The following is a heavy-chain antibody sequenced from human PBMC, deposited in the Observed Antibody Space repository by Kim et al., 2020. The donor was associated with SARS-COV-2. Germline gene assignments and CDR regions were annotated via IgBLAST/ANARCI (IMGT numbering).Heavy chain of an antibody. J-gene: IGHJ6*02. Sequence: GGSLRLSCAASGFTFSSYAMHWVRQAPGKGLEWVAVISYDGSNKYYADSVKGRFTISRDNSKNTLYLQMNSLRAEDTAVYYCARAPSIAAAGPNYYGMDVWGQGTTVTVSS. D-gene: IGHD6-13*01. CDR1: GFTFSSYA. CDR3: ARAPSIAAAGPNYYGMDV. V-gene: IGHV3-30*04. CDR2: ISYDGSNK.